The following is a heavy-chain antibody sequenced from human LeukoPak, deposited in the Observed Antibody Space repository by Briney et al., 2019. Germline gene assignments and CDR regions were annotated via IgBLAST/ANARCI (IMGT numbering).Heavy chain of an antibody. J-gene: IGHJ4*02. Sequence: SQTLSLTCTVSGGSISSGSYYWSWIRQPAGKGLEWIGRIYTSGSTNYNPSLKSRVTISVDTSKNQFSLKLSSVTAADTAVYYCARASIAAAGTLYFDYWGQGTLVTVSS. CDR3: ARASIAAAGTLYFDY. CDR1: GGSISSGSYY. CDR2: IYTSGST. D-gene: IGHD6-13*01. V-gene: IGHV4-61*02.